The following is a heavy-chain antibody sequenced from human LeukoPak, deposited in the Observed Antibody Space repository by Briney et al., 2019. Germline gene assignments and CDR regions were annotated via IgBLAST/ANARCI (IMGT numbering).Heavy chain of an antibody. Sequence: GGSLRLSCAASGFTLSTYSMIWVRQAPGKGLERVSYISSSSNTIYYADSVKGRFTISRDNAKNSLYLQMNSLRDEDTALYYCARDLPPGSSGWYLGYWGQGTLVTVSS. CDR3: ARDLPPGSSGWYLGY. CDR1: GFTLSTYS. D-gene: IGHD6-19*01. V-gene: IGHV3-48*02. J-gene: IGHJ4*02. CDR2: ISSSSNTI.